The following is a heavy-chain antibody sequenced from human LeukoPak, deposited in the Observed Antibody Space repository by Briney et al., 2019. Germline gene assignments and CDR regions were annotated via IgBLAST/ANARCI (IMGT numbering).Heavy chain of an antibody. J-gene: IGHJ4*02. Sequence: HTGGSLRLSCAASGFTFNNYGLHWVRQAPGKGLEWVSGISGSGGSTYYADSVKGRFTISRDNYKNTLYLQMNSLKTEDTGVYYCTTASYYDILTGFFTWGQGTLVTVSS. CDR2: ISGSGGST. CDR3: TTASYYDILTGFFT. D-gene: IGHD3-9*01. CDR1: GFTFNNYG. V-gene: IGHV3-23*01.